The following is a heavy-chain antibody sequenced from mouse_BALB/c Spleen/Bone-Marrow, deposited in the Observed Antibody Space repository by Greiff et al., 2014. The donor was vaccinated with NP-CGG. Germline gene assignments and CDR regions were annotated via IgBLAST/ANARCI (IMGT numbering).Heavy chain of an antibody. CDR1: GYTFTSYW. CDR3: TRRDYAMDY. V-gene: IGHV1-69*02. J-gene: IGHJ4*01. CDR2: IYPSDSYT. Sequence: VQLQQSGAELVRPGASVKLSCKASGYTFTSYWINWVKQRPGQGLEWIGNIYPSDSYTNYNQKFKDKATSTVDKSSSTAYMQLSSPTSEDSAVYYCTRRDYAMDYWGQGTSVTVSS.